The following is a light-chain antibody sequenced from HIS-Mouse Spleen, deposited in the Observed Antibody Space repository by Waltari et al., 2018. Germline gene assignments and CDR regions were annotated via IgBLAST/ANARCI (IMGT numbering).Light chain of an antibody. CDR1: NIGSKS. V-gene: IGLV3-21*03. CDR2: DDS. CDR3: QVWDSSSDHPYV. J-gene: IGLJ1*01. Sequence: SYVLTQPPSVSVAPGKTARITCGGNNIGSKSVHWYQQKPGQAPVLVVYDDSDRPAGIPEAFSGSNYGNTATLTISRVEAGDEADYYCQVWDSSSDHPYVFGTGTKVTVL.